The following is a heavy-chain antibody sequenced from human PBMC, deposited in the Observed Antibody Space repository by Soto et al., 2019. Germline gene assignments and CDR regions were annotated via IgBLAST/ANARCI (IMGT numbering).Heavy chain of an antibody. J-gene: IGHJ4*02. CDR3: ARARRYFDWLPYYFDY. V-gene: IGHV4-39*07. Sequence: SETLSLTCTVSGGSISSSSYYWGWIRQPPGKGLEWIGSIYYSGSTYYNPSLKSRVTISVDRSKNQFSLKLSSVTAADTAVYYCARARRYFDWLPYYFDYWGQGTLVTVSS. CDR1: GGSISSSSYY. D-gene: IGHD3-9*01. CDR2: IYYSGST.